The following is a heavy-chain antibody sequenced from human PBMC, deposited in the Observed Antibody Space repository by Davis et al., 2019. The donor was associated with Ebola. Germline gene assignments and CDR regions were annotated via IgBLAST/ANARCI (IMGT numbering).Heavy chain of an antibody. CDR3: VKDTSNIWFDI. V-gene: IGHV3-7*03. Sequence: GESLKISCAASGFIFSDYWMIWIRQAPGKGLEWVANIKQDGRERYYVDSVKGRFTISRDNSKNTLYLQMNGLRVEDTAIYYCVKDTSNIWFDIWGQGTMVTVSS. D-gene: IGHD2/OR15-2a*01. CDR1: GFIFSDYW. CDR2: IKQDGRER. J-gene: IGHJ3*02.